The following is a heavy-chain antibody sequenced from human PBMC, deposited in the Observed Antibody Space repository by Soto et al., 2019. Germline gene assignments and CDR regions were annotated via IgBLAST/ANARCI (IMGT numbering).Heavy chain of an antibody. CDR3: ATSYDSGFDP. CDR2: IKPDNGDT. CDR1: GYPFSKYG. D-gene: IGHD5-12*01. Sequence: QLQLVQSGAEVERPGASVRVSCKAYGYPFSKYGISWIRQAPGQGLEGMGWIKPDNGDTNYAQKFQGRVTMTTDTSSNTAYMEPRSLRSDDTAVYYCATSYDSGFDPWGQGTLVSVSS. J-gene: IGHJ5*02. V-gene: IGHV1-18*04.